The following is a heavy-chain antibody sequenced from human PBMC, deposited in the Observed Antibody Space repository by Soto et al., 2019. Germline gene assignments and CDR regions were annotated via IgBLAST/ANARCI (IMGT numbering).Heavy chain of an antibody. CDR3: ARDRVPLAVAAYFDY. CDR2: ISSSGSTI. V-gene: IGHV3-11*01. J-gene: IGHJ4*02. CDR1: GFTFSDYY. D-gene: IGHD6-19*01. Sequence: PGGSLRLSCAASGFTFSDYYMSWIRQAPGKGLEWVSYISSSGSTIYYADSVKGRFTISRDNAKNSLYLQMNSLRAEDTAVYYCARDRVPLAVAAYFDYWGQGTLVTVSS.